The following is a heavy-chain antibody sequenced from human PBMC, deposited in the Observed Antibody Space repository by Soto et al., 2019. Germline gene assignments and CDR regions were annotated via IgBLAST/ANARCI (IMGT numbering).Heavy chain of an antibody. CDR3: AKGFSGYSYGYDY. CDR2: ISGSGGST. J-gene: IGHJ4*02. Sequence: EVQLMESGGGLERPGGSLRLSCAASGFTFSSYAMSWVRQAPGKGLEWVSAISGSGGSTYYADSVKGRFTISRDNSKNTLYLQMNSLRAEDTAVYYCAKGFSGYSYGYDYWGQGTLVTVSS. V-gene: IGHV3-23*01. D-gene: IGHD5-18*01. CDR1: GFTFSSYA.